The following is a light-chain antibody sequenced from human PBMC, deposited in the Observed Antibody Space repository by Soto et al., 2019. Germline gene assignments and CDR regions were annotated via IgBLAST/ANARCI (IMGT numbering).Light chain of an antibody. CDR1: SSDVGGYNY. V-gene: IGLV2-14*01. Sequence: QSALTQPASVSGSPGQSITISCTGTSSDVGGYNYVSWYQQHPGKAPKLMIYDVSNRPSGVSNRFSGSKSGNTASLTISGLQAEDAADYYCSSYTSSSTSYVFGPGTKLTVL. J-gene: IGLJ1*01. CDR3: SSYTSSSTSYV. CDR2: DVS.